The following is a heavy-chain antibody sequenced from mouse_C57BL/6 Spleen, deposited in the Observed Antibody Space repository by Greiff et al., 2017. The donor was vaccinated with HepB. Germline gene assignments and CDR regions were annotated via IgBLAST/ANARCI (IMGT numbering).Heavy chain of an antibody. CDR2: IYPGSGST. V-gene: IGHV1-55*01. D-gene: IGHD1-1*01. J-gene: IGHJ2*01. CDR3: ARVDTTVVATDY. Sequence: VQLQQSGAELVKPGASVKMSCKASGYTFTSYWITWVKQRPGQSLEWIGGIYPGSGSTNYNKKLKRKATLTVDTSSSTAYMKLSSLTSDDSAVYYCARVDTTVVATDYWGQGTTLTVTS. CDR1: GYTFTSYW.